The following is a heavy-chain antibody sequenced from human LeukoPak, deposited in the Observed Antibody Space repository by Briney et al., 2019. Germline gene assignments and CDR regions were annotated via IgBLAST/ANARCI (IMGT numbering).Heavy chain of an antibody. Sequence: GGSLRLSCAASGFTFSAFAMTWVRQAPGEGLEWVSAISGSGGSTYYADSVKGRFTISRDNSKNTLYLQMNSLRAEDTAVYYCAKVGFGEGMDVWGRGTTVTVSS. CDR1: GFTFSAFA. V-gene: IGHV3-23*01. D-gene: IGHD2-21*01. CDR3: AKVGFGEGMDV. J-gene: IGHJ6*02. CDR2: ISGSGGST.